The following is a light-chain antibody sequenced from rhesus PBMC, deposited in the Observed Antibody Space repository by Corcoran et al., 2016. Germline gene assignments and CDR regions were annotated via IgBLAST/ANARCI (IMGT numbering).Light chain of an antibody. J-gene: IGKJ1*01. CDR2: WAY. CDR3: QQYYSTPT. V-gene: IGKV4-1*01. CDR1: QSLLYSSNNKNY. Sequence: DTVMTQSPDSLAVSLGERVTINCKSSQSLLYSSNNKNYLAWYQQKPGQAPKLPIYWAYTRESGVPNRYSGSGSGTDFTLTISGLQAEDVAVYYCQQYYSTPTFGQGTKVEIK.